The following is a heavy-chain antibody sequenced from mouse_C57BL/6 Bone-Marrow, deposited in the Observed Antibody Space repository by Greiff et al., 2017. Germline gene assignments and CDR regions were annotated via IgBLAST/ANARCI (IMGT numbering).Heavy chain of an antibody. V-gene: IGHV5-6*01. J-gene: IGHJ3*01. CDR1: GFTFSSYG. D-gene: IGHD2-2*01. CDR3: ARRLRRAY. CDR2: ISSGGSYT. Sequence: VQLKESGGDLVKPGGSLKLSCAASGFTFSSYGMSWVRQTPDKRLEWVATISSGGSYTYYPDSVKGRFTISRDNAKNTLYLQMSSLKSEDTAMYYCARRLRRAYWGQGTLVTVSA.